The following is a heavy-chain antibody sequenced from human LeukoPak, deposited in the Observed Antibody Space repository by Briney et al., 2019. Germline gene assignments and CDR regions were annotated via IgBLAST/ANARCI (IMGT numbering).Heavy chain of an antibody. CDR1: GGTFSSYA. J-gene: IGHJ5*02. CDR2: IIPIFGTA. D-gene: IGHD2-2*01. V-gene: IGHV1-69*05. Sequence: GASVKVSFKASGGTFSSYAISWVRPAPGQGLEWMGGIIPIFGTANYSQKFQGRVTITTDESTSTAYMELSSLRSEDTAVYYCAREVDCSSTSCYFWFDPWGQGTLVTVSS. CDR3: AREVDCSSTSCYFWFDP.